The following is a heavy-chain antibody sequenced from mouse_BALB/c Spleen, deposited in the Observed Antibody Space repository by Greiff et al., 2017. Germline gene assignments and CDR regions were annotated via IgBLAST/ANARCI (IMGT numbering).Heavy chain of an antibody. CDR3: ASYRYDGNYFDY. J-gene: IGHJ2*01. CDR2: ISSGGSYT. D-gene: IGHD2-14*01. Sequence: DVQLQESGGDLVKPGGSLKLSCAASGFTFSSYGMSWVRQTPDKRLEWVATISSGGSYTYYPDSVKGRFTISRDNAKNTLYLQMSSLKSEDTAMYYCASYRYDGNYFDYWGQGTTLTVSS. V-gene: IGHV5-6*01. CDR1: GFTFSSYG.